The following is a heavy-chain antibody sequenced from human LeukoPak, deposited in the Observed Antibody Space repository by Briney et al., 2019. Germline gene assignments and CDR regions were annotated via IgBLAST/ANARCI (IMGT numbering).Heavy chain of an antibody. CDR3: ARAGLWDYYDSSGYHNGAFDI. D-gene: IGHD3-22*01. CDR1: GYTFTSYY. J-gene: IGHJ3*02. Sequence: ASVKVSCKASGYTFTSYYMHWVRQAPGQGLEWMGIINPSGGSTSYAQKFQGRVTMTRDMSTSTVYMELSSLRSEDTAVYYCARAGLWDYYDSSGYHNGAFDIWGQGTMVTVSS. CDR2: INPSGGST. V-gene: IGHV1-46*01.